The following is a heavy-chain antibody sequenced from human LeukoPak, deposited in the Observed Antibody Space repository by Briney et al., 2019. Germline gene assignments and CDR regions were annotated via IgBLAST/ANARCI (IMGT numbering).Heavy chain of an antibody. CDR3: TGLHFAAAEEFDP. Sequence: SETLSLTCTVSGGPTIGHYWSGIRHSPGRGLGWIGYIYDTGNTTYNPSLKSRITISVDTSKNQFSLNLSSVTAADTAVYYCTGLHFAAAEEFDPWGQGTLVTVSS. D-gene: IGHD6-13*01. CDR2: IYDTGNT. V-gene: IGHV4-59*08. J-gene: IGHJ5*02. CDR1: GGPTIGHY.